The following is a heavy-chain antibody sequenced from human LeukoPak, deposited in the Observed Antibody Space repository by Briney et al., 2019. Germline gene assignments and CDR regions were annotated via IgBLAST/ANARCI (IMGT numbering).Heavy chain of an antibody. V-gene: IGHV1-69*04. J-gene: IGHJ4*02. CDR3: ARGYSYGYSYFDY. CDR1: GGTFSSYA. Sequence: ASVKVSCKASGGTFSSYAISWVRQAPGQGLEWMGRIIPILGIANYAQKFQGRVTITADKSTSTAYMELSSLRSGDTAVYYCARGYSYGYSYFDYWGQGTLVTVSS. CDR2: IIPILGIA. D-gene: IGHD5-18*01.